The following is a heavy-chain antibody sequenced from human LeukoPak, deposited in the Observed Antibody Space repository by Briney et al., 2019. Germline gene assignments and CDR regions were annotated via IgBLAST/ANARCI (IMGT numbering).Heavy chain of an antibody. CDR3: ARDHNWGPDY. D-gene: IGHD7-27*01. CDR2: IHPGRGDT. Sequence: ASVKVSCRALGYTFTDHYFHWLRQAPGQGIEWMGWIHPGRGDTNTAQKFQGRVSLTRDMSISTAYMELSRLTSDDTAVYYCARDHNWGPDYWGKGTLVSVSS. J-gene: IGHJ4*02. V-gene: IGHV1-2*02. CDR1: GYTFTDHY.